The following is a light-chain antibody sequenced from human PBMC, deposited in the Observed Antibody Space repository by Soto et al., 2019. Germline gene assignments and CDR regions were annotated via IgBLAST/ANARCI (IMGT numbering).Light chain of an antibody. CDR2: DAS. CDR3: QQYDILPYT. CDR1: QDITNS. V-gene: IGKV1-33*01. Sequence: DLQMTQSPSSLSASVGDRVTITCQASQDITNSLNWYQQKPGKAPKLLIYDASNLETGVPSRFSGSGSGTDFTFTISSLQPEDIAIYYCQQYDILPYTFGQGSKLEIK. J-gene: IGKJ2*01.